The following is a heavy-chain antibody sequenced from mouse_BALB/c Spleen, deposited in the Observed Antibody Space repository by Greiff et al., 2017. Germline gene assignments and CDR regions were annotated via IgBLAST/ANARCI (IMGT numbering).Heavy chain of an antibody. CDR1: GFSLTSYD. D-gene: IGHD2-12*01. J-gene: IGHJ3*01. Sequence: VKLMESGPGLVAPSQSLSITCTVSGFSLTSYDISWIRQPPGKGLEWLGVIWTGGGTNYNSAFMSRLSISKDNSKSQVFLKMNSLQTDDTAIYYCVRGDDAAWFAYWGQGTLVTVSA. V-gene: IGHV2-9-2*01. CDR3: VRGDDAAWFAY. CDR2: IWTGGGT.